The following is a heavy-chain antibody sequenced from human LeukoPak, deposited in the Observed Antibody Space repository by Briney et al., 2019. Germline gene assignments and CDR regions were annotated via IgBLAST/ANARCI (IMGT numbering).Heavy chain of an antibody. CDR2: ISASSTIK. Sequence: PGGSLRLSCVASGFTFSTYDMNWVRQAPGKGLEWVSYISASSTIKNYADSVKGRFTVSRDEAKNSMYLRMNSLRDEDTAVYYCARDAGSSWYWGALDMWGQGTVVIVSS. CDR1: GFTFSTYD. CDR3: ARDAGSSWYWGALDM. D-gene: IGHD6-13*01. J-gene: IGHJ3*02. V-gene: IGHV3-48*02.